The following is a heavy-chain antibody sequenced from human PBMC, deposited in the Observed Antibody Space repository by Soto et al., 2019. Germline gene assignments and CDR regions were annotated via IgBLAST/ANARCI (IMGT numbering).Heavy chain of an antibody. D-gene: IGHD3-16*01. CDR1: GYTFTNYG. J-gene: IGHJ5*02. CDR2: ISTYNGLT. Sequence: QVQLVQSAPEVKKPGASVTVSCKASGYTFTNYGLNWLRQAPGQGPQWMGRISTYNGLTNYAQKFQGRITMTTDSSTNIVSMELRRLTADDTAVYYCARDLRYGYNFGDWFDPWGQGTLVTVSS. CDR3: ARDLRYGYNFGDWFDP. V-gene: IGHV1-18*04.